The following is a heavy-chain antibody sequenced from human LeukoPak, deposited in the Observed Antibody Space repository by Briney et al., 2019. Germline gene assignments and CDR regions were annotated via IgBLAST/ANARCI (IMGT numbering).Heavy chain of an antibody. CDR2: ISGSGGST. Sequence: GGSLRLSCAASGFTFSSYAMSWVRQAPGKGLEWVSAISGSGGSTYYADSVKGRFTISRDNSKNTLYLQMNSLRAEDTAVYYCARDGGTMVRGVIIWLDYYYYGIDVWGQGTTVTVSS. J-gene: IGHJ6*02. V-gene: IGHV3-23*01. D-gene: IGHD3-10*01. CDR1: GFTFSSYA. CDR3: ARDGGTMVRGVIIWLDYYYYGIDV.